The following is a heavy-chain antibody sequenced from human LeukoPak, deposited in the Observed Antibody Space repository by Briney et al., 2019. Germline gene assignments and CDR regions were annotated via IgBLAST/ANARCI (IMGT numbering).Heavy chain of an antibody. CDR2: ISYDGSIT. D-gene: IGHD3-10*01. CDR3: AKVEGSGSYMYAVDY. J-gene: IGHJ4*02. CDR1: GFTFRSSG. Sequence: SGRSLRLSCAASGFTFRSSGMHWVRQAPGKGLEWVAVISYDGSITEYADSVKGRFTISRDNSKNTVYLEMNSLKPVDTAMYYCAKVEGSGSYMYAVDYWGQGTLVTVSS. V-gene: IGHV3-30*18.